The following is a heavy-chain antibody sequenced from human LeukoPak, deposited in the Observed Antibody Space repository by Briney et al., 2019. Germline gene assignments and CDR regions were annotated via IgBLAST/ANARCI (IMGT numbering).Heavy chain of an antibody. CDR3: ARAPNRYSSTIYFQH. Sequence: ASVKVSCKASGGTFSSYAISWVRQAPGQGLEWMGGIIPIFGTANYAQEFQGRVTITADESTSTAYMELSSLRSEDTAVYYCARAPNRYSSTIYFQHWGQGTLVTVSS. D-gene: IGHD6-13*01. J-gene: IGHJ1*01. V-gene: IGHV1-69*13. CDR2: IIPIFGTA. CDR1: GGTFSSYA.